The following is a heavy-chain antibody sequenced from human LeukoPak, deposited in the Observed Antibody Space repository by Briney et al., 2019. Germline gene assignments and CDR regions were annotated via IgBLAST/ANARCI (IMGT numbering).Heavy chain of an antibody. CDR3: AHSAYYYGSGSLNWFDP. J-gene: IGHJ5*02. CDR1: GFSLSTIGVG. V-gene: IGHV2-5*02. D-gene: IGHD3-10*01. Sequence: SGPTLVNPTQTLTLTCTFSGFSLSTIGVGVGWIRQPPGKALEWLALIYWDDDKRYSPSLKSRLTITKDTSKTQVVLTMTNMDPVDTATYYCAHSAYYYGSGSLNWFDPWGQGTLVTVSS. CDR2: IYWDDDK.